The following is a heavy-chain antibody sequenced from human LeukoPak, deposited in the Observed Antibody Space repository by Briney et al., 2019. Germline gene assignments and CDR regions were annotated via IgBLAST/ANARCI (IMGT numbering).Heavy chain of an antibody. J-gene: IGHJ4*02. CDR1: GDSISPYY. CDR3: ARHHPPGYSKSWYYFDY. Sequence: PSETLSLTCTVSGDSISPYYWSWIRQPPGKGLEWIGCVYYTGSTNPNPFLKSRVTISVDTSESRVSLRLNSVTAADTAVYYCARHHPPGYSKSWYYFDYWGQGALVTVSS. D-gene: IGHD4-11*01. V-gene: IGHV4-59*08. CDR2: VYYTGST.